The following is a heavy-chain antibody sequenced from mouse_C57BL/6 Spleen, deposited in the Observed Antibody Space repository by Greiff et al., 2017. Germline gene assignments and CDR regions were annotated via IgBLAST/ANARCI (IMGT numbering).Heavy chain of an antibody. CDR3: ARDYYSNLDY. D-gene: IGHD2-5*01. J-gene: IGHJ2*01. Sequence: EVKLMESGGGLVKPGGSLKLSCAASGFTFSDYGMHWVRQAPEKGLEWVAYISSGSSTIYYADTVKGRITISRDNAKNTLFLQMTSLRSEDTAMYYCARDYYSNLDYWGQGTTLTVSS. V-gene: IGHV5-17*01. CDR1: GFTFSDYG. CDR2: ISSGSSTI.